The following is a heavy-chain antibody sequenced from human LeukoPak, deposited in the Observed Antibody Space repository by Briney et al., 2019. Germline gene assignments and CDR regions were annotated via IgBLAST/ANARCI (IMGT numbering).Heavy chain of an antibody. CDR3: AKDRTTYYYDSSGYYNDY. J-gene: IGHJ4*02. V-gene: IGHV3-30*18. CDR1: GFTFSSYG. D-gene: IGHD3-22*01. CDR2: ISYDGSNK. Sequence: GRSLRLSCAASGFTFSSYGMHRVPQAPGKGLERVAAISYDGSNKYYAGSVKGRFTISRDNSKNTLYLQMNSLRAEDTAVYYCAKDRTTYYYDSSGYYNDYWGQGTLVTVSS.